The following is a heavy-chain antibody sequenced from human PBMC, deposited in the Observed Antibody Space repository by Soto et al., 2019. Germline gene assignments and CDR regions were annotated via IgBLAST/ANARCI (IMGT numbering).Heavy chain of an antibody. CDR2: ISGTGDTT. J-gene: IGHJ3*02. CDR3: AKGRTYYYESSGYSTFFDM. V-gene: IGHV3-23*01. CDR1: GFTFRLYA. Sequence: GASVKVSCVASGFTFRLYAMNWVRQAPGRGLEWVSSISGTGDTTYYADSVKGRVTISRDNSKKTLSLQMKSLRAEDTAVYYCAKGRTYYYESSGYSTFFDMWGQGTMVTVSS. D-gene: IGHD3-22*01.